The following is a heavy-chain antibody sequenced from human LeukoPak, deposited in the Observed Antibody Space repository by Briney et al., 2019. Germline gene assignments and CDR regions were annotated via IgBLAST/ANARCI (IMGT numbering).Heavy chain of an antibody. CDR1: GGTFSSYA. Sequence: ASVKVSCKASGGTFSSYAISWVRQAPGQGLEWMGGIIPIFGTANYAQKFQGRVTITADKSTSTAYMELSSLRSEDTAVYYCARGLPFEGYCSSTSCPYYYYYYMDVWGKGTTVTVSS. CDR3: ARGLPFEGYCSSTSCPYYYYYYMDV. V-gene: IGHV1-69*06. D-gene: IGHD2-2*01. J-gene: IGHJ6*03. CDR2: IIPIFGTA.